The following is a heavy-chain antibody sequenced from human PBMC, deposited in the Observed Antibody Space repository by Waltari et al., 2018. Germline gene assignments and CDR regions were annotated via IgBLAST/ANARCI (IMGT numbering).Heavy chain of an antibody. CDR3: ARDATDIVVVPAAASVDAFDI. J-gene: IGHJ3*02. D-gene: IGHD2-2*01. CDR2: IYTSGST. CDR1: GGSISSYY. V-gene: IGHV4-4*07. Sequence: QVQLQESGPGLVKPSETLSLTCTVSGGSISSYYWSWIRQPAGKGLGWIGRIYTSGSTNYNPSLKSRVTISVDKSKNQFSLKLSSVTAADTAVYYCARDATDIVVVPAAASVDAFDIWGQGTMVTVSS.